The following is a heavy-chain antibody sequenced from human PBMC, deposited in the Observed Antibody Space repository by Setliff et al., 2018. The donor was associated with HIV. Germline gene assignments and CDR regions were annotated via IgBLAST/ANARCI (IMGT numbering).Heavy chain of an antibody. CDR1: GGSISSNIYY. CDR3: ARHRDPPGSRWIYYYYYMDL. D-gene: IGHD6-13*01. CDR2: IYYSGNT. J-gene: IGHJ6*03. V-gene: IGHV4-39*01. Sequence: SETLSLTCTVSGGSISSNIYYWGWIRRPPGRGLEWIGSIYYSGNTYYNPSLKRRVTMSVDTSKNQVSLRLSSVTAADTGVYYCARHRDPPGSRWIYYYYYMDLWGEGTTVTVSS.